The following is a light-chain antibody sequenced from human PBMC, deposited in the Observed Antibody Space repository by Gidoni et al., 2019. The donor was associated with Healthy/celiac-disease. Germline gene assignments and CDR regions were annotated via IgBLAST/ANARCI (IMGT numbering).Light chain of an antibody. CDR3: SSYTSSSTVV. CDR1: SSHVGGYNY. J-gene: IGLJ2*01. Sequence: QSALTQPASVSGSPGQSITLPCTGTSSHVGGYNYVSWYQQPPGKAPKLMIYEVSNRPSGASNRFSGSKSGNTASLTISGLQAEDEADYYCSSYTSSSTVVFGGGTKLTVL. V-gene: IGLV2-14*01. CDR2: EVS.